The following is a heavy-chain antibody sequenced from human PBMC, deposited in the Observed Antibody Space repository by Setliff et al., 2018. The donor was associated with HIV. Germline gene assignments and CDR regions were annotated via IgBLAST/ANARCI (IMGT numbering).Heavy chain of an antibody. J-gene: IGHJ4*02. D-gene: IGHD3-22*01. CDR2: ILSTGERT. CDR3: AKELAASGLGYFDS. V-gene: IGHV3-23*01. CDR1: GFTFSNYA. Sequence: SLRLSCAASGFTFSNYAMSWVRQAPGEGLEWVSAILSTGERTFYADSVKGRFTISRDNPKNTVYLQMNGLRAEDTAEYYCAKELAASGLGYFDSWGRGILVTVSS.